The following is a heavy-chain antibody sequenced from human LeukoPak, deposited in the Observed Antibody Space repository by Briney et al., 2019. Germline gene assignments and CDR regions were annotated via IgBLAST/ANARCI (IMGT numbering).Heavy chain of an antibody. CDR3: ARGAAAADFDY. CDR2: IDPSNSYT. Sequence: GESLRISCKGSGYSFTIYWISWVRQMPGKGLERMGRIDPSNSYTNYSPAFQGHVTISADKSISTAYLQWSSLKASDTAMYYCARGAAAADFDYWGQGTLVTVSS. D-gene: IGHD6-13*01. V-gene: IGHV5-10-1*01. J-gene: IGHJ4*02. CDR1: GYSFTIYW.